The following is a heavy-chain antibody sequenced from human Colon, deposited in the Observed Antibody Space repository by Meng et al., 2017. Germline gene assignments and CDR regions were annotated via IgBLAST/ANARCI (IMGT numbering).Heavy chain of an antibody. Sequence: SETLSLTCTVSGGSISSYYWSWIRQPPGKGLEWIGYIYYSGSTNYNPPLKSRVTISVDTSKNQFPLKLSSVTAADTAVYYCARDHMGEGYGLSGFDYWGQGTLVTVSS. CDR2: IYYSGST. CDR1: GGSISSYY. D-gene: IGHD5-18*01. CDR3: ARDHMGEGYGLSGFDY. V-gene: IGHV4-59*01. J-gene: IGHJ4*02.